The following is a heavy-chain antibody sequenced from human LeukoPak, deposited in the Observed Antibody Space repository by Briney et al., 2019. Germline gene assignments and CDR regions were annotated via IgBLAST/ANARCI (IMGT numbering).Heavy chain of an antibody. V-gene: IGHV3-15*01. CDR3: TTCPQIMTTTDY. D-gene: IGHD4-17*01. CDR2: IKSKTDGGTT. J-gene: IGHJ4*02. CDR1: GFTFSNAW. Sequence: PGGSLRLSCAASGFTFSNAWMSWVRQAPGKGVEWVGRIKSKTDGGTTDYAAPVKGRFTISRDDSKNTLYLQMNSLKTEDTAVYYCTTCPQIMTTTDYWGQGTLVTVSS.